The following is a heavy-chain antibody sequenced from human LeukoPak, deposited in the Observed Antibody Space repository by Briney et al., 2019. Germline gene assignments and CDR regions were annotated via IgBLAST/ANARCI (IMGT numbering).Heavy chain of an antibody. CDR1: GFTFSSYA. J-gene: IGHJ6*02. D-gene: IGHD3-22*01. CDR3: ARDPTGYDSSGYYYFLNGMDV. V-gene: IGHV3-23*01. Sequence: GGSLRLSWAASGFTFSSYAMSWVSQAPGKGLEWVSAISGSGGSTYYADSVKGRFTISRDNAKNSLYLQMNSLRAEDTAVYYCARDPTGYDSSGYYYFLNGMDVWGQGTTVTVSS. CDR2: ISGSGGST.